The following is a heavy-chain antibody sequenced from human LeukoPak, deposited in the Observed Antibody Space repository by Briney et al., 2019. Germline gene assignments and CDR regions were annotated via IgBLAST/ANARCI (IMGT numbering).Heavy chain of an antibody. D-gene: IGHD3-10*01. CDR3: ATSIITMVRGVTHYYYYYGMDV. CDR1: GGTFSSYT. J-gene: IGHJ6*02. Sequence: GSSVKVPCKASGGTFSSYTISWVRQAPGQRLEWMGRIIPILGIANYAQKFQGRVTITADKSTSTAYMELSSLRSEDTAVYYCATSIITMVRGVTHYYYYYGMDVWGQGTTVTVSS. CDR2: IIPILGIA. V-gene: IGHV1-69*02.